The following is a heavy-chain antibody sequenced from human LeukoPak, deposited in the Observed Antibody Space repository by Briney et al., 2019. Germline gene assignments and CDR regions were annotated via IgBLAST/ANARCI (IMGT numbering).Heavy chain of an antibody. J-gene: IGHJ4*02. D-gene: IGHD5-18*01. CDR2: INHSGST. Sequence: PSETLSLTCAVYGGSFSGYYWSWIRQPPGEGLEWIGEINHSGSTNYNPSLKSRVTISVDTSKNQFSLKLSSVTAADTAVYYCARGASWIQLMLLFDYWGQGTLVTVSS. CDR1: GGSFSGYY. V-gene: IGHV4-34*01. CDR3: ARGASWIQLMLLFDY.